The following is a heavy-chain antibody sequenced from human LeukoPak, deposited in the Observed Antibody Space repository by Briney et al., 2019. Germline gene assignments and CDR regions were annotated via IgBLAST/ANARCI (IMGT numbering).Heavy chain of an antibody. CDR1: GITLSNYG. J-gene: IGHJ4*02. CDR2: ISDSGGRT. V-gene: IGHV3-23*01. CDR3: TKRVKYGGTWDHFAD. D-gene: IGHD1-26*01. Sequence: AGGSLRLSCAVSGITLSNYGMRWVRQGPGKGLEWVAGISDSGGRTNYADSVKGRFTISRDNSKSTLILQMNSLRVEDTALYYCTKRVKYGGTWDHFADWGQGTLVTVSS.